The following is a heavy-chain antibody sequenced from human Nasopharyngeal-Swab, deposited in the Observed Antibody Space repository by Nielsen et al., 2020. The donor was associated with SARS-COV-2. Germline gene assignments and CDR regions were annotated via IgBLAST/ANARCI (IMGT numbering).Heavy chain of an antibody. CDR3: VRDESGDYLGLPFDS. D-gene: IGHD4-17*01. CDR2: GFYTGT. Sequence: SETLSLTCSVSGASISNRTYYRGWIRQSPEKGLQWIGTGFYTGTYYNPSLQSRVTISVDTSKNQFSLKLTSVTAADTAVYYCVRDESGDYLGLPFDSWGPGTLVTVSS. J-gene: IGHJ4*02. V-gene: IGHV4-39*07. CDR1: GASISNRTYY.